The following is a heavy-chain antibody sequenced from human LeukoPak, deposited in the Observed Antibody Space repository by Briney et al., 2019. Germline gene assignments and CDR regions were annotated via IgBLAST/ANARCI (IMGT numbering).Heavy chain of an antibody. J-gene: IGHJ5*02. CDR1: GFTFSNYW. V-gene: IGHV3-48*04. CDR3: AKDWSIFGARDWFDP. D-gene: IGHD3-3*01. CDR2: ISSSSSTI. Sequence: GGSLRLSCAASGFTFSNYWIDWVRQAPGKGLEWVAYISSSSSTIYYADSVKGRFTISRDNAKNSLYLQMNSLRAEDTAVYYCAKDWSIFGARDWFDPWGQGTLVTVSS.